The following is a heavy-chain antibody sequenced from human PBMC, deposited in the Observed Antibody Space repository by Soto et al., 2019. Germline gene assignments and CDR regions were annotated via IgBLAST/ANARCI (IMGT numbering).Heavy chain of an antibody. CDR1: GFTVSSNY. J-gene: IGHJ3*02. V-gene: IGHV3-53*04. Sequence: GSLRLSCAASGFTVSSNYMSWVRQAPGKGLEWVSVIFTGGSTYYADSVKGRFTISRHSSMNTVYLQMDSLRAEDTAVYYCARDRQSSGWLDAFDIWGQGTMVTASS. CDR2: IFTGGST. CDR3: ARDRQSSGWLDAFDI. D-gene: IGHD6-19*01.